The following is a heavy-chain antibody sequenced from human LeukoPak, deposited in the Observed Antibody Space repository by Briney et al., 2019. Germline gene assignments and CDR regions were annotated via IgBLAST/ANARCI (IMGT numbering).Heavy chain of an antibody. D-gene: IGHD4-17*01. CDR1: GCTFTGYY. V-gene: IGHV1-2*02. Sequence: ASVKVSCKASGCTFTGYYMHWVRQAPGQGLEWMGWTNPNSGGTNYAQKFQGRVTMTRDTSISTAYMELSRLRSDDTAVYYCARYESYGDYFDYWGQGTLVTVSS. J-gene: IGHJ4*02. CDR2: TNPNSGGT. CDR3: ARYESYGDYFDY.